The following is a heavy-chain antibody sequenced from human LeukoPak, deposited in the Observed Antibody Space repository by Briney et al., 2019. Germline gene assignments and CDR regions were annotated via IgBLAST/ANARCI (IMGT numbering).Heavy chain of an antibody. D-gene: IGHD3-10*01. CDR3: AKDSITMVRGVIPAEYFQH. CDR2: ISYDGSNK. CDR1: GLTVRTYA. Sequence: GGSLRLSCGASGLTVRTYAMTWVRQAPGKGLEWVAVISYDGSNKYYADSVKGRFTISRDNSKNTLYLQMNSLRAEDTAVYYCAKDSITMVRGVIPAEYFQHWGQGTLVTVSS. V-gene: IGHV3-30*18. J-gene: IGHJ1*01.